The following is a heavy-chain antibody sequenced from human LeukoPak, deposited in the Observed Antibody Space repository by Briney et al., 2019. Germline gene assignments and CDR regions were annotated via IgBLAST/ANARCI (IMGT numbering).Heavy chain of an antibody. CDR1: GGTFSSYA. CDR2: IIPIFGTA. Sequence: SVKVSCKASGGTFSSYAISWVRQAPGQGLEWMGGIIPIFGTANYAQKFQGRVTITADKSTSTAHMELSSLRSEDTAVYYCARSNAGYGDYYFDYWGQGTLVTVSS. CDR3: ARSNAGYGDYYFDY. V-gene: IGHV1-69*06. J-gene: IGHJ4*02. D-gene: IGHD4-17*01.